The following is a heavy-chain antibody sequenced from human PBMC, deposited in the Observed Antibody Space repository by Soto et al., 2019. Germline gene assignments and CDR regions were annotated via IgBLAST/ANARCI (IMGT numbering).Heavy chain of an antibody. D-gene: IGHD2-2*01. V-gene: IGHV1-3*01. CDR1: GYTFTTNA. CDR3: VKALSSSSYGPGNY. J-gene: IGHJ4*02. Sequence: ASVKVSCKASGYTFTTNAMQWVRQAPGQRFEWMGWINAGNGNTKYSQKFQGRVTITTDTSASTAYMELSSLRVEDTAIYYCVKALSSSSYGPGNYWGQGILVTVSS. CDR2: INAGNGNT.